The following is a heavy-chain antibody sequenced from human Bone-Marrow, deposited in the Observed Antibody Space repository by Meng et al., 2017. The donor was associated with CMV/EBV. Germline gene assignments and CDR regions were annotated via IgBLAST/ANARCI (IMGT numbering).Heavy chain of an antibody. D-gene: IGHD2-2*01. CDR2: IKQDGSEK. CDR3: VRVIVVVPAAIPYYYGMYV. Sequence: GESLKFSCAASGFTFSRNWMSWVRQAPGKGMKWVTNIKQDGSEKYYVDAVKGRFTISRDNAKNSLYLQMNSVRAEDTAVYYCVRVIVVVPAAIPYYYGMYVWGQGTTVTVSS. J-gene: IGHJ6*02. CDR1: GFTFSRNW. V-gene: IGHV3-7*04.